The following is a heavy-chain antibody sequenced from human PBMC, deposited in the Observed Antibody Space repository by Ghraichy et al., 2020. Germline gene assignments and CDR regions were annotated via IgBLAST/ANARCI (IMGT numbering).Heavy chain of an antibody. CDR3: ATYGAIPYNWLDP. J-gene: IGHJ5*02. Sequence: SETLSLTCTVSGGSISRSSTYYWGWVRQPPGKGLEWIGSTYYSGATYYSPSLKSRVTISVDTSKNQFSLRLNSVTAADTAVYYCATYGAIPYNWLDPWGQGTLVTVSS. V-gene: IGHV4-39*01. CDR1: GGSISRSSTYY. D-gene: IGHD4/OR15-4a*01. CDR2: TYYSGAT.